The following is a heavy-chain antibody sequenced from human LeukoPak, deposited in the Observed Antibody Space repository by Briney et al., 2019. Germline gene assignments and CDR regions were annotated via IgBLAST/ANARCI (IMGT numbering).Heavy chain of an antibody. J-gene: IGHJ4*02. CDR3: AKGDCSGGSCYSADY. V-gene: IGHV3-43*01. Sequence: GGSLRLSCAASGFTFDDYVMHWVRQGPGKGLEWVSLINWDGSNAYYADSVKGRFTISRDNTKNSLYLQMNSLRTDDTALYYCAKGDCSGGSCYSADYWGQGTLVTVSS. CDR1: GFTFDDYV. CDR2: INWDGSNA. D-gene: IGHD2-15*01.